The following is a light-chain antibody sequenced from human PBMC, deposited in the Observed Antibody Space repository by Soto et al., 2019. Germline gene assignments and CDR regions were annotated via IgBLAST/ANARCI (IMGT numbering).Light chain of an antibody. V-gene: IGLV2-8*01. J-gene: IGLJ2*01. CDR3: SSFAGNSNLV. Sequence: QSVLTQPPSASGSPGQSVTISCTGTSSDVGGYNDVSWYQQHPGKAPKLMISEVSKRPSGVPDRFSGSKSGNTASLTVSGLHAEDAADYYCSSFAGNSNLVFGGGTKLTVL. CDR2: EVS. CDR1: SSDVGGYND.